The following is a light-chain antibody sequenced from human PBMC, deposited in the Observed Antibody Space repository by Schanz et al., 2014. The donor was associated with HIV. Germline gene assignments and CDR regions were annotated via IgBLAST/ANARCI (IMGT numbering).Light chain of an antibody. CDR2: DVS. CDR3: TSYTSSTWV. V-gene: IGLV2-14*03. CDR1: SSDVGGYAY. Sequence: QSALTQPASVSGSPGQSITISCTGTSSDVGGYAYVSWYQHHPGKAPKLMIYDVSSRPSGVSNRFSGSKSGNTASLTISGLQAEDEADYYCTSYTSSTWVFGGGTKLTVL. J-gene: IGLJ3*02.